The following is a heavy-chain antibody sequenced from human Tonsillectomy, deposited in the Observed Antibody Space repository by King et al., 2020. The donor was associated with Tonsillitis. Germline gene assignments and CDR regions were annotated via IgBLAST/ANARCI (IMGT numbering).Heavy chain of an antibody. CDR3: ARQINAYSGYDLSYYYYGMDV. Sequence: LQLQESGPGLVKPSETLSLTCTVSGGSISSSSYYWGWIRQPPGKGLEWIGSIYYSGSTYYNPSLKSRVTISAETSKKQFSLKLSSVTATDTAVYYCARQINAYSGYDLSYYYYGMDVWGQGTTVTVSS. D-gene: IGHD5-12*01. CDR2: IYYSGST. V-gene: IGHV4-39*07. J-gene: IGHJ6*02. CDR1: GGSISSSSYY.